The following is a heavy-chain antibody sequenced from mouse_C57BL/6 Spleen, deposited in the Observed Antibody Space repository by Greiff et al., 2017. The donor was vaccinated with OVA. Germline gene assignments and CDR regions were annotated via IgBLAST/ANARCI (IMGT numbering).Heavy chain of an antibody. CDR1: GYTFTSYW. Sequence: QVQLQQPGAELVRPGTSVKLSCKASGYTFTSYWMHWVKQRPGQGLEWIGVIDPSDSYTNYNQKFKGKATLTVDTSSSTAYMQLSSLTSEDSAVYYCARGLYDNYFDYWGQGTTLTVSS. CDR2: IDPSDSYT. D-gene: IGHD2-12*01. CDR3: ARGLYDNYFDY. V-gene: IGHV1-59*01. J-gene: IGHJ2*01.